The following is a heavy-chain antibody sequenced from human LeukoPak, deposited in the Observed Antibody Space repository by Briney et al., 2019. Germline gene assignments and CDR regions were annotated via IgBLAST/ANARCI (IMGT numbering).Heavy chain of an antibody. D-gene: IGHD3-22*01. CDR1: GGSFSGYY. CDR3: AREGSSGTGY. J-gene: IGHJ4*02. Sequence: SETLSLTCAVYGGSFSGYYWSWIRQPPGKGLEWIGEINHSGSTNYNPSLKSRVTISVDTSKNQFSLKLSSVTAADTAVYCCAREGSSGTGYWGQGTLVTVSS. CDR2: INHSGST. V-gene: IGHV4-34*01.